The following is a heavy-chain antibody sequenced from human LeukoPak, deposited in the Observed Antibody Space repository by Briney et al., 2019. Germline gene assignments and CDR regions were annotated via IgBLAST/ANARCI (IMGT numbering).Heavy chain of an antibody. CDR2: MNPNSGNT. CDR1: GYTFTSYD. CDR3: ARGLRVTRGHAFDI. D-gene: IGHD4-23*01. V-gene: IGHV1-8*01. Sequence: ASVKVSCKASGYTFTSYDINWVRQATGQGLEWMGWMNPNSGNTGYAQKFQGRVTMTRNTSISTAYMELSSLRPEDTAVYYCARGLRVTRGHAFDIWGQGTMVTVSP. J-gene: IGHJ3*02.